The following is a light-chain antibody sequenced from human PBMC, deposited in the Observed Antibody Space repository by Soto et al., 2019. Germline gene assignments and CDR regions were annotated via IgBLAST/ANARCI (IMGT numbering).Light chain of an antibody. Sequence: EIVLTQSPGTLSLSPGERATLSCRASQSVSSSYLALYQHKPGQAPRLLIYGASSRATGIPDRFSGSGSGTDFTLTISRLEPEDFAVYYCQQYGSSPWTFGQGTKVEIK. CDR3: QQYGSSPWT. CDR1: QSVSSSY. J-gene: IGKJ1*01. CDR2: GAS. V-gene: IGKV3-20*01.